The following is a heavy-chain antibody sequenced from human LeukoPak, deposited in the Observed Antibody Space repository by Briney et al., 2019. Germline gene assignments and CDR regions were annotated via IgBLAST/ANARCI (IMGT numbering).Heavy chain of an antibody. D-gene: IGHD3-22*01. CDR1: GFTFSSYA. CDR3: ARVVSLRERYYYDSSGLGDY. CDR2: ISYDGSNK. Sequence: GGSLRLSCAASGFTFSSYAMHWVRQAPGKGLEWVAVISYDGSNKYYADSVKGRFTISRDNSKNTLYLQMNSLRAEDTAVYYCARVVSLRERYYYDSSGLGDYWGQGTLVTVSS. J-gene: IGHJ4*02. V-gene: IGHV3-30*04.